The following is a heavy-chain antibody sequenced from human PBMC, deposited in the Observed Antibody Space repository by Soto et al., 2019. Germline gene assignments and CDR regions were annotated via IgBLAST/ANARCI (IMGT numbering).Heavy chain of an antibody. CDR1: GGSFSGYY. V-gene: IGHV4-34*01. CDR3: ARGVSITMIVLDY. CDR2: INHSGST. Sequence: PSETLSLTCAVYGGSFSGYYWSWIRQPPGKGLEWIGEINHSGSTNYNPSLKSRVTISVDTSKNQFSLKLSSVTAADTAVYYCARGVSITMIVLDYWGQGTLVTVSS. J-gene: IGHJ4*02. D-gene: IGHD3-22*01.